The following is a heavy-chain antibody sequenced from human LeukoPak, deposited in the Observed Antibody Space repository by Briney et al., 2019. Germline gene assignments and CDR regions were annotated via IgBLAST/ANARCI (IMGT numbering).Heavy chain of an antibody. D-gene: IGHD4-17*01. CDR1: GFSVSSNY. CDR2: MYSGGST. Sequence: PGGSLRLSCAASGFSVSSNYLSWVRQAPGKGLEWVSVMYSGGSTFYADSVTGRFTISRDNYKNTLNLQMNSLRAEDTAIYYCALHINGDYESRFDPWGQGTLVTVSS. V-gene: IGHV3-53*01. CDR3: ALHINGDYESRFDP. J-gene: IGHJ5*02.